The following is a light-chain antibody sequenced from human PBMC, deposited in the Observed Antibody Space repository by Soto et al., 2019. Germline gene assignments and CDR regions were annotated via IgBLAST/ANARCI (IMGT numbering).Light chain of an antibody. J-gene: IGLJ3*02. CDR3: AAWEDSLKGWV. CDR2: SND. V-gene: IGLV1-44*01. CDR1: DSNIGSNG. Sequence: QAVVTQPPSASGTPGQRVTISCSGSDSNIGSNGVNWYQHLPGMAPKLLTHSNDHRPSGVADRFSGSKSGTSASLAISGPQYEDEADYYCAAWEDSLKGWVFGGGTKLTVL.